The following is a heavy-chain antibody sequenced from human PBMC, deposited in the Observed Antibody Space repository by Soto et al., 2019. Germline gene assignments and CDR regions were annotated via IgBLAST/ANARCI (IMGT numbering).Heavy chain of an antibody. D-gene: IGHD6-25*01. Sequence: SETLSLTCSASGGSITSSSHFWGWVRQPPGKGLEWIGTIYFTGNTYYTPSLKSRLTMSIDTLKNEFSLRLNSVTAADTAVYYCAGQTFTIAAASYGRSNWFDPWGPGTLVTV. CDR2: IYFTGNT. V-gene: IGHV4-39*01. CDR3: AGQTFTIAAASYGRSNWFDP. J-gene: IGHJ5*02. CDR1: GGSITSSSHF.